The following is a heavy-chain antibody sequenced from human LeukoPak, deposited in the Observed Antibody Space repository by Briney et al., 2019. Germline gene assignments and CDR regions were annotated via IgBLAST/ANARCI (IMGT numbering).Heavy chain of an antibody. Sequence: PGGSLRLPCEVSGFTFSIYWMHWIRQAPGKGLVWVSRINNDGSSIGYADSVKGRLTISRDNAKNTLYLQMNSLRAEDTAVYYCTRGTYSSAWSIDYWGQGTLVTVSS. CDR2: INNDGSSI. V-gene: IGHV3-74*01. CDR3: TRGTYSSAWSIDY. J-gene: IGHJ4*02. CDR1: GFTFSIYW. D-gene: IGHD6-19*01.